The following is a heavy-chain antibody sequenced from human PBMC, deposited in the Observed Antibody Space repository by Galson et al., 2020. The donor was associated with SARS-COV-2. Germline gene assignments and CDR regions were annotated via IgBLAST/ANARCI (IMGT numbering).Heavy chain of an antibody. CDR2: IRPKPNSYAT. J-gene: IGHJ3*02. Sequence: GGSLRLSGAASGFTFSGSTIHWVRQASGKGLEWVGRIRPKPNSYATVYAASVQGKFTVSRDDSQNTAYLQMNSLKSDDTAVYYCTGATYCGGDCYSDAFDIWGQGTMVTVSS. D-gene: IGHD2-21*02. CDR1: GFTFSGST. V-gene: IGHV3-73*01. CDR3: TGATYCGGDCYSDAFDI.